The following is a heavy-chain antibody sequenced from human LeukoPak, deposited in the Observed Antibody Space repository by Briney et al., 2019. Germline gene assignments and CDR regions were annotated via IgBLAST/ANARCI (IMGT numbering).Heavy chain of an antibody. CDR2: INPNTGGT. D-gene: IGHD3-10*01. J-gene: IGHJ3*02. CDR1: GYTFTDYY. CDR3: AREAGRGIGGPRDALDI. Sequence: ASVKVSCKASGYTFTDYYMHWVRQAPGQGLEWMGWINPNTGGTNYARKFQGRVTMTRDTPINTAYMELSRVRSDDTAVYYCAREAGRGIGGPRDALDIWGQGAMVTVSS. V-gene: IGHV1-2*02.